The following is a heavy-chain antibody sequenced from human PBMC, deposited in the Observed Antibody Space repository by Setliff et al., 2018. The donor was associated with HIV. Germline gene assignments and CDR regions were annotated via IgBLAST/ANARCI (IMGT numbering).Heavy chain of an antibody. V-gene: IGHV4-4*02. Sequence: SETLSLTCAVSGASDINYIWWSWVRQSPGKGLEWIGEIYHSGSTHYNPSLQSRVTISVDKSKSQFSLKLNSVTAADTAVYYCGGNGYYSIDYWGQGTLVTVSS. CDR2: IYHSGST. D-gene: IGHD3-22*01. J-gene: IGHJ4*02. CDR1: GASDINYIW. CDR3: GGNGYYSIDY.